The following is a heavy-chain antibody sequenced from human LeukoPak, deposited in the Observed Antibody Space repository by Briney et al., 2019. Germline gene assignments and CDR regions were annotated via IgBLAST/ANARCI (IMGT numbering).Heavy chain of an antibody. CDR3: ARGISDRAFDP. V-gene: IGHV4-31*03. D-gene: IGHD2-21*01. CDR2: IYNRGHT. Sequence: SETLSLTCTVSGFSMNSGGYYWSWIRQHPGRGLEWIGYIYNRGHTYYNPSLKSRVSISVDTSMNQFSVKLWSVTAADTAVYYCARGISDRAFDPWGQGTPVTISS. J-gene: IGHJ5*02. CDR1: GFSMNSGGYY.